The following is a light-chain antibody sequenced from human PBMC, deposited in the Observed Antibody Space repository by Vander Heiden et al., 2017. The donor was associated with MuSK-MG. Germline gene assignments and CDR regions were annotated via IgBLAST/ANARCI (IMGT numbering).Light chain of an antibody. Sequence: DIVMTQSPDSLAVSLGERATINCKSSQSVLYSSNNRNYLAWYQQKPRQPPKLLIYWASTRESGVPDRFSGSGSGTDFTLSISSLQAEDVAVYYCQQYYSNPYTFPHGTKLEIK. J-gene: IGKJ2*01. CDR3: QQYYSNPYT. CDR1: QSVLYSSNNRNY. V-gene: IGKV4-1*01. CDR2: WAS.